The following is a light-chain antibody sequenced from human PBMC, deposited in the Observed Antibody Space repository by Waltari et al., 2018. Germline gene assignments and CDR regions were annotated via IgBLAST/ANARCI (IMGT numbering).Light chain of an antibody. CDR2: WAS. J-gene: IGKJ3*01. CDR1: QSVLSTSNNKNY. V-gene: IGKV4-1*01. Sequence: DIVMTQSPDSLPVSLGERATINCKSSQSVLSTSNNKNYLAWYQQKPGQPPKLLIYWASARESGVPDRSSGGGSGTDFTLTINSRQAEDVAVYYCQQYLSFPLTFGPGTKVDIK. CDR3: QQYLSFPLT.